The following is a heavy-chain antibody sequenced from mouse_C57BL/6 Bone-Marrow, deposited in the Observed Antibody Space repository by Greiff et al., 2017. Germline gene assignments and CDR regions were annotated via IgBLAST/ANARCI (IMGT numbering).Heavy chain of an antibody. CDR2: IDPANGNP. CDR1: GFNIKNTY. Sequence: VQLQQSVAELVRPGASVKLSCTASGFNIKNTYLPWVKQRPEQGLEWIGRIDPANGNPKYAPKFQGKATINADTSSNTAYLQLSCQKSEDTAIYYCARYSTGYLWFAYWGQGTLVTVSA. V-gene: IGHV14-3*01. D-gene: IGHD3-2*02. J-gene: IGHJ3*01. CDR3: ARYSTGYLWFAY.